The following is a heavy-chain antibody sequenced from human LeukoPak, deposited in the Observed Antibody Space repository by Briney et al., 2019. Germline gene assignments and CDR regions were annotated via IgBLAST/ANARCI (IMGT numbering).Heavy chain of an antibody. CDR3: ARRGKDAFDI. Sequence: GGSLRLSCAASGFTFTSYWIGWVRQMPGKGLEWMGIIYPGDSDTRYSPSFQGQVTISADKSISTAYLQWSSLKASDTAMYYCARRGKDAFDIWGQGTMVTVSS. CDR1: GFTFTSYW. CDR2: IYPGDSDT. J-gene: IGHJ3*02. V-gene: IGHV5-51*01.